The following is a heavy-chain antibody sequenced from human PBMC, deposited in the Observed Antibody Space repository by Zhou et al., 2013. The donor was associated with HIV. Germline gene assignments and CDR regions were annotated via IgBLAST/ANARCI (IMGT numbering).Heavy chain of an antibody. CDR2: IIPIFAKA. J-gene: IGHJ5*02. V-gene: IGHV1-69*05. CDR1: GGTFTNYD. CDR3: AIKGTGVRGWFDP. D-gene: IGHD7-27*01. Sequence: QVQLVQSGTEVKKPGSSVMVSCKASGGTFTNYDISWVRQAPGQGPEWMGGIIPIFAKANYAQKFQGRVTITTDESTSTAYMELSSLGSEDTAIYYCAIKGTGVRGWFDPWGQGTLVTVSS.